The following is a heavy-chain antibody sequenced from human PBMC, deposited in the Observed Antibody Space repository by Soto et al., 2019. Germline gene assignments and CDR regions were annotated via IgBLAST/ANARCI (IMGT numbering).Heavy chain of an antibody. J-gene: IGHJ4*02. V-gene: IGHV3-30*13. CDR1: GFIFSNNG. D-gene: IGHD7-27*01. CDR3: AIAGVAEATLDH. CDR2: MSDDGIAK. Sequence: QVQLVESGGGVVQPGRSLRLSCAGSGFIFSNNGMHWVRQPPGKGLEWVAFMSDDGIAKFYADYVKGRFTISRDISKSSLFLHMSNLRAEDTAMYYCAIAGVAEATLDHWGQGTLVTVSS.